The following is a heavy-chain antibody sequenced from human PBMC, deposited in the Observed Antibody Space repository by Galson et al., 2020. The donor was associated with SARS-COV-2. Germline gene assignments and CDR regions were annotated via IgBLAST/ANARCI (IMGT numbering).Heavy chain of an antibody. D-gene: IGHD4-17*01. J-gene: IGHJ4*02. V-gene: IGHV3-43*01. CDR2: IFWNGRST. Sequence: GGSLRLSCAASGFAFDDYTMHWVRQPPGKGLEWVSLIFWNGRSTYYADSVKGRFTISRDNTKNSLYLQMKSLRPEDTGLYYCAKCGASDYSIDNWGQGTLVTVSS. CDR1: GFAFDDYT. CDR3: AKCGASDYSIDN.